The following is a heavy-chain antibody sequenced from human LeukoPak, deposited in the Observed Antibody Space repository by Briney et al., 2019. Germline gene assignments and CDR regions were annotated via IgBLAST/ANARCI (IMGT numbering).Heavy chain of an antibody. CDR2: ISSSSSYI. V-gene: IGHV3-21*01. J-gene: IGHJ4*02. Sequence: GESLRLSCAASGFTFSSYSMNWVRQAPGKGLEWVSSISSSSSYIYYADSVKGRFTISRDNAKNSLYLQMNSLRAEDTAVYYCARESTMVRGALDDWGQGTLVTVSS. CDR3: ARESTMVRGALDD. CDR1: GFTFSSYS. D-gene: IGHD3-10*01.